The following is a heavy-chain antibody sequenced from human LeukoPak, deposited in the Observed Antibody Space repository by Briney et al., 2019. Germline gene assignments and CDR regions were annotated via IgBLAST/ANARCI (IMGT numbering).Heavy chain of an antibody. D-gene: IGHD2-2*01. Sequence: GASVKVSCKASGGTFSSYAISWVRQAPGQGLEWMGGIIPIFGTANYAQKFQGRVTITADESTSTAYMELSSLRSEDTAVYYCARGIVVVPAAMYDYYYMDVWGKGTTVTVSS. CDR1: GGTFSSYA. J-gene: IGHJ6*03. CDR3: ARGIVVVPAAMYDYYYMDV. V-gene: IGHV1-69*13. CDR2: IIPIFGTA.